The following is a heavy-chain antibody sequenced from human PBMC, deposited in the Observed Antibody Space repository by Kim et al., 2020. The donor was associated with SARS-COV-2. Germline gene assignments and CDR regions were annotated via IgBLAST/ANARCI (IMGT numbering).Heavy chain of an antibody. CDR2: T. D-gene: IGHD2-2*01. J-gene: IGHJ6*02. V-gene: IGHV4-59*01. CDR3: ARDMHYYGMDV. Sequence: THYNPTLTSRVTISVDTSKIQFSLKLSSVTAADTAVYYCARDMHYYGMDVWGQGTTVTVSS.